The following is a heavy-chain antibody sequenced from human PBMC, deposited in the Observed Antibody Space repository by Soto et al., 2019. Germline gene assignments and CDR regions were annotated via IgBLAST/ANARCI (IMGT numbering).Heavy chain of an antibody. Sequence: VGPLRLSCAASGFTFSNAWMNWVRKAPGKGLEWVGRIKSKTDGGTTDYAAPVKGRFTISRDDSKNTLYLQMNSLKTEDTAVYYCTTDLPYVDTAMVAGYWGQGTLVPVSP. CDR1: GFTFSNAW. J-gene: IGHJ4*02. D-gene: IGHD5-18*01. CDR2: IKSKTDGGTT. V-gene: IGHV3-15*07. CDR3: TTDLPYVDTAMVAGY.